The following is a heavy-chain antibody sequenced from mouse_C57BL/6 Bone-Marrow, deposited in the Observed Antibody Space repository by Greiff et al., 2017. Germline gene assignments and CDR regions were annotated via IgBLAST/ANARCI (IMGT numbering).Heavy chain of an antibody. V-gene: IGHV1-55*01. J-gene: IGHJ3*01. CDR1: GYTFTSYW. CDR2: IYPGSGST. CDR3: AREGDSNYEAWFAY. Sequence: QVQLQQPGAELVKPGASVKMSCKASGYTFTSYWITWVKPRPGHGLEWIGDIYPGSGSTNYNEKFKSKATLTVDTSSSTAYMQLSSLTSEDSAVYYCAREGDSNYEAWFAYWGQGTLVTVSA. D-gene: IGHD2-5*01.